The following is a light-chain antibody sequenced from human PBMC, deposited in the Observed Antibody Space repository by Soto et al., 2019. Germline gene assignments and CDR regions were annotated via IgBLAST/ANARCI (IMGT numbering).Light chain of an antibody. CDR1: SSDVGNYNH. CDR2: EVS. Sequence: QSVLTQPASMSGSPGQSITISCTGTSSDVGNYNHVSWYQHHPGKAPKLIIYEVSKRPSGFSNRFSGSKSGDTATLTISGLQAEDEADYYCCSYAGSNYVFGTGTKVTVL. J-gene: IGLJ1*01. CDR3: CSYAGSNYV. V-gene: IGLV2-23*02.